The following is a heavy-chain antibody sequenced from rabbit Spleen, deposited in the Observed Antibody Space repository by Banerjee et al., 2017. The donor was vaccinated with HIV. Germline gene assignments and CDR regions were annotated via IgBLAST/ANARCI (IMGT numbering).Heavy chain of an antibody. V-gene: IGHV1S40*01. J-gene: IGHJ6*01. D-gene: IGHD1-1*01. CDR2: IDTGSRDFT. Sequence: LVEYGGDLVQPGASLTLTCTASGFDFSNYNFMCWVRQAPGKGLEWIACIDTGSRDFTYYANWVNGRFTISSDNAQYTVDLQMHSLTAADTATYFCARDTSSSFSSYGMDLWGPGTLVTVS. CDR1: GFDFSNYNF. CDR3: ARDTSSSFSSYGMDL.